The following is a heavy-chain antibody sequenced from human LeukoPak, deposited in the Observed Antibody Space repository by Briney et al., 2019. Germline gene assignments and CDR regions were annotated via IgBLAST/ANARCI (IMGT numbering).Heavy chain of an antibody. CDR3: ARGRISKPNYVWGSNYFDY. J-gene: IGHJ4*02. CDR2: IIPIFGTA. Sequence: SVKVSCKASGGTFSSYAISWVRQAPGQGLEWMGRIIPIFGTANYAQKFQGRVTITTDDTTSTAYMELSSLRSENTAVYYCARGRISKPNYVWGSNYFDYWGQGTLVTVSS. D-gene: IGHD3-16*01. CDR1: GGTFSSYA. V-gene: IGHV1-69*05.